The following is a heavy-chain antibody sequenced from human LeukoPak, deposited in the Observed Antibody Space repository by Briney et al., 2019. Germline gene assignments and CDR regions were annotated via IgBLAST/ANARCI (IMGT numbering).Heavy chain of an antibody. D-gene: IGHD6-19*01. Sequence: ASVKVSCKASGYTFTCYYMHWVRQAPGQGLEWMGWINPNSGGTNYAQKFQGWVTMTRDTSISTAYMELSRLRSDDTAVYYCARGQSSGWYSGNWFDPWGQGTLVTVSS. CDR1: GYTFTCYY. J-gene: IGHJ5*02. CDR3: ARGQSSGWYSGNWFDP. CDR2: INPNSGGT. V-gene: IGHV1-2*04.